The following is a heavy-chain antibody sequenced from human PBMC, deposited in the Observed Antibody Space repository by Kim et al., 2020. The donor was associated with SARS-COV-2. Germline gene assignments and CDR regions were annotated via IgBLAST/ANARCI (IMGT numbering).Heavy chain of an antibody. CDR1: GFTFSSYW. V-gene: IGHV3-74*01. D-gene: IGHD6-13*01. CDR3: ARGTPGIAAAGTHY. J-gene: IGHJ4*02. Sequence: GGSLRLSCAASGFTFSSYWMHWVRQAPGKGLVWVSRINSDGSSTSYADSVKGRFTISRDNAKNTLYLQMNSLRAEDTAVYYCARGTPGIAAAGTHYWGQGTLVTVSS. CDR2: INSDGSST.